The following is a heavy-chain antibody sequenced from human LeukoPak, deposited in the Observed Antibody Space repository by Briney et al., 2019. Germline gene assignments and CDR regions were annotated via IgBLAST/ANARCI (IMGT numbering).Heavy chain of an antibody. CDR1: GGSITSGGHY. CDR3: ARASRLGELSLGY. CDR2: IYYSGTT. V-gene: IGHV4-31*03. Sequence: SETLSLTCTVSGGSITSGGHYWSWIRQHPGQGLEWIGYIYYSGTTYYNPSLKSRVTISLGTSKNQFSLQLSSVTAADTAVYYCARASRLGELSLGYWGQGTLVTVSS. J-gene: IGHJ4*02. D-gene: IGHD3-16*02.